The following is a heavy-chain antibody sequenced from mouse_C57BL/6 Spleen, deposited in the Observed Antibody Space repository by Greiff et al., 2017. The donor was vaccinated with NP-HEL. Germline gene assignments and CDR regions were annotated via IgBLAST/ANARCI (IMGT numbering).Heavy chain of an antibody. Sequence: VQLQQSGPVLVKPGASVKMSCKASGYTFTDYYMNWVKQSHGKSLEWIGVINPYNGGTSYNQKFKGKATLTVDKSSSTAYMELNSLTSEDSAVYYCARRGTTVVSYFDYWGQGTTLTVSS. CDR2: INPYNGGT. CDR3: ARRGTTVVSYFDY. J-gene: IGHJ2*01. CDR1: GYTFTDYY. D-gene: IGHD1-1*01. V-gene: IGHV1-19*01.